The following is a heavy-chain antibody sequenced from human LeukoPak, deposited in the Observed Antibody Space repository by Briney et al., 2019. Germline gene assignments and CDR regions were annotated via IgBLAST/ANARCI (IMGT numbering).Heavy chain of an antibody. Sequence: GGSLRLSCAASGFTFSSFDMHWVRQPTGRGLEWVSTIGTASDTYYPGSVEGRFTLSRDNAKNSLYLQMNSLTAGDTAVYYCARGPPRGKYYYMDVWGKGPTVTVSS. CDR1: GFTFSSFD. CDR3: ARGPPRGKYYYMDV. V-gene: IGHV3-13*01. J-gene: IGHJ6*03. D-gene: IGHD1-1*01. CDR2: IGTASDT.